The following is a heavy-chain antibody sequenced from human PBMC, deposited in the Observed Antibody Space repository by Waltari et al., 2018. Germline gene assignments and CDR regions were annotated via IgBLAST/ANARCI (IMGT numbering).Heavy chain of an antibody. CDR2: IIPIFGTA. Sequence: QVQLVQSGAEVKKPGSSVKVSCKASGGTFSSYAISWVRQAPGQGLEWMGGIIPIFGTANYAQKFQGRVTITADESTSTAYMELSSLRSEDTAVYYCARGSGYYRGCWRKYFDYWGQGTLVTVSS. CDR1: GGTFSSYA. D-gene: IGHD3-3*01. CDR3: ARGSGYYRGCWRKYFDY. J-gene: IGHJ4*02. V-gene: IGHV1-69*01.